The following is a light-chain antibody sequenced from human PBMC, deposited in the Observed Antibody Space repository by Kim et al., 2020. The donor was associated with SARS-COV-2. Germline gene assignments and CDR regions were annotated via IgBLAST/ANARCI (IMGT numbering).Light chain of an antibody. J-gene: IGLJ3*02. CDR3: SSYTSSTTWV. Sequence: QSALTQPASVSGSPGQSITISCTGTSRDVGGYNYVSWYQQHPGKAPKLMIYDVSERSSGVSDRFSGSKSGNTASLAISGLQAEDEADYYCSSYTSSTTWVFGGGTQLTVL. CDR2: DVS. CDR1: SRDVGGYNY. V-gene: IGLV2-14*01.